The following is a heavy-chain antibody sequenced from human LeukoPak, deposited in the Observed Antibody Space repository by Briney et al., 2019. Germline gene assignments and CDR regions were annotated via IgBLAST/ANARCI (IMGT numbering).Heavy chain of an antibody. V-gene: IGHV3-33*01. CDR2: IWYDGTNK. J-gene: IGHJ4*02. CDR3: ARDRGEIDY. CDR1: GFTFSSYG. Sequence: GGSLRLSCATSGFTFSSYGMHWVRQAPGKGLEWVAVIWYDGTNKHYADSVKGRFTISRDNSKSTLYLQMNSLRAEDTAVFYCARDRGEIDYWGQGTLVTVSS. D-gene: IGHD7-27*01.